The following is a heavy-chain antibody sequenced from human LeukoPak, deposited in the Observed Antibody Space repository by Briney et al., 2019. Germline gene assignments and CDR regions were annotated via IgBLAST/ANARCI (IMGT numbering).Heavy chain of an antibody. CDR1: GYTFIDYY. Sequence: ASVKVSYKASGYTFIDYYIHWVRQAHGQGLECMAWINPNSGDTNYAQKFQGRVTMTRDTSISTAYMELSRLKSDDTAVYFCARSPYLGYCVHGVCYPSLYFDCRGQGTLVTVSS. V-gene: IGHV1-2*02. CDR2: INPNSGDT. J-gene: IGHJ4*02. D-gene: IGHD2-8*01. CDR3: ARSPYLGYCVHGVCYPSLYFDC.